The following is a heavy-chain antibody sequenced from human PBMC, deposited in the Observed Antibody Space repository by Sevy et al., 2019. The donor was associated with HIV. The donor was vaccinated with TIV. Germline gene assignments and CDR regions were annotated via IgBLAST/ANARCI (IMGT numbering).Heavy chain of an antibody. D-gene: IGHD3-22*01. V-gene: IGHV3-11*01. Sequence: GGSLRLSCAASGFTGFTFGDLYMSWIRQAPGKGLEWVSYISSSGSSMYYADSVKGRFTISRDKAKNSPYLQMNSLRAEDTAFYYCATYIYDSSGLDYWGQGTLVTVSS. CDR2: ISSSGSSM. CDR1: GFTGFTFGDLY. CDR3: ATYIYDSSGLDY. J-gene: IGHJ4*02.